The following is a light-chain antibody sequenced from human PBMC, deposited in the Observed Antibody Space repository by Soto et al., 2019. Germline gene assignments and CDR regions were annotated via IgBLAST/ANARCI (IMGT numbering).Light chain of an antibody. J-gene: IGKJ1*01. CDR2: KAS. CDR1: QSISSW. CDR3: QQYNSYRT. V-gene: IGKV1-5*03. Sequence: DIKMTQSPSTLSASVGDRVTITCRASQSISSWLAWYQQKPGKAPKLLIYKASSLESGVPSRFSGSGTETEITITISSLQPDDFATYYCQQYNSYRTFGQCTKVEIK.